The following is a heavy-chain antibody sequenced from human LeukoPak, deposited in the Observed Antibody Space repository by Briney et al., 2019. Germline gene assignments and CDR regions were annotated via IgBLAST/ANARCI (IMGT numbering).Heavy chain of an antibody. CDR1: GGSFSGYY. D-gene: IGHD5-24*01. Sequence: PSETLSLTCAVYGGSFSGYYWSWIRQPPGKGLEWIGEINHSGSTNYNPSLKSRVTISVDTSKNQFSLKLSSVTAADTAVYYCARKEMATTKGFDYWGQGTLVTVSS. J-gene: IGHJ4*02. CDR3: ARKEMATTKGFDY. CDR2: INHSGST. V-gene: IGHV4-34*01.